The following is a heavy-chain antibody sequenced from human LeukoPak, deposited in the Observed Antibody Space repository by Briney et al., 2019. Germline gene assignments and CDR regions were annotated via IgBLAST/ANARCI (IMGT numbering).Heavy chain of an antibody. V-gene: IGHV4-59*01. J-gene: IGHJ3*02. CDR1: GGSISSYY. D-gene: IGHD2-2*01. CDR3: ARWVFCSSTSCTDAFDI. Sequence: SETLALTCTVSGGSISSYYSSWIRQPPGKGLEWIGYIYYSGSTNYNPSLKSRVTISVDTSKNQFALKLSSGTAADTAVYYCARWVFCSSTSCTDAFDIWGQGTMVTVSS. CDR2: IYYSGST.